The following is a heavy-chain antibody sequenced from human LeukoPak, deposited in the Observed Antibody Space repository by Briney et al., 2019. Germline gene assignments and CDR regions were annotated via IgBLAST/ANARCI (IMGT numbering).Heavy chain of an antibody. CDR2: IYYSGST. D-gene: IGHD6-13*01. V-gene: IGHV4-59*01. J-gene: IGHJ4*02. Sequence: SETLSLTCTVSGGSISSYYWSRIRQPPGKGLEWIGYIYYSGSTNYNPSLKSRVTISVDTSKNQFSLKLSSVTAADTAVYYCVRAGYSSSWHSNWGQGTLVTVSS. CDR3: VRAGYSSSWHSN. CDR1: GGSISSYY.